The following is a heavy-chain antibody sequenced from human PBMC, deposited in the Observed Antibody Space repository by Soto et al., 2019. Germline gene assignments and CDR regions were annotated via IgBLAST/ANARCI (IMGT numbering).Heavy chain of an antibody. CDR2: INHSGST. CDR1: GGSFSGYY. V-gene: IGHV4-34*01. D-gene: IGHD3-22*01. CDR3: ARGQRYYYDRGPQYLQH. J-gene: IGHJ1*01. Sequence: SETLSLTCAVYGGSFSGYYWSGIRQPPGKGLEWIGEINHSGSTNYNPSLKSRVTISVDTSKNQFSLKLSSVTAADTAVYYCARGQRYYYDRGPQYLQHWGQGTPVT.